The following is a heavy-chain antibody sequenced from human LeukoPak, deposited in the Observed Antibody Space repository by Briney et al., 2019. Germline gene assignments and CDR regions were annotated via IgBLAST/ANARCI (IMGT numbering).Heavy chain of an antibody. J-gene: IGHJ4*02. CDR3: ATGSFGY. Sequence: GGSLRLSCAASGFTFDDYAMHWVRQAPGKGLEWVSGISWNSGSIGYADSVKGRFTISRDNAENSLYLQLNSLRAEDTAVYYCATGSFGYWGQGTLVTVSS. CDR2: ISWNSGSI. D-gene: IGHD3-10*01. V-gene: IGHV3-9*01. CDR1: GFTFDDYA.